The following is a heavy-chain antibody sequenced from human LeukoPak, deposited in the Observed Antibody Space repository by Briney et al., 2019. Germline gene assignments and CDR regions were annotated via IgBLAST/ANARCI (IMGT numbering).Heavy chain of an antibody. Sequence: GGSLRLSCAASGFAFSSYAMSWVRQAPGKGLEWVSAISGSGGSTYYADSVKGRFTISRDNSKNTLYLQMNSLRAEDTAVYYCAKVLAAASYGMYVWGQGTTVTVSS. J-gene: IGHJ6*02. CDR2: ISGSGGST. CDR3: AKVLAAASYGMYV. CDR1: GFAFSSYA. V-gene: IGHV3-23*01. D-gene: IGHD6-13*01.